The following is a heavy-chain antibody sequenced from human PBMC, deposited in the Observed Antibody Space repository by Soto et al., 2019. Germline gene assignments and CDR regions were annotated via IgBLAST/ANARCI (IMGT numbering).Heavy chain of an antibody. J-gene: IGHJ4*02. CDR1: GGSISSYY. V-gene: IGHV4-59*01. CDR3: GTETGSGPAGY. D-gene: IGHD2-15*01. Sequence: SETLSLTCTVSGGSISSYYWNWIRQPPGKGLEWIGYIYYSGSTNYNPSFKSRVTISVDTSKNQFSLRLKSVTAADTAVYYCGTETGSGPAGYWGRGTLVTVSS. CDR2: IYYSGST.